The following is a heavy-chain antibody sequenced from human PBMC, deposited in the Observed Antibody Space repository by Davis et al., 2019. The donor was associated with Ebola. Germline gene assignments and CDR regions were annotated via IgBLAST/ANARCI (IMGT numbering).Heavy chain of an antibody. V-gene: IGHV3-23*01. Sequence: GESLKIPCAASGFTFSSYWMSRVRQAPGKGLEWVSAISGSGGSTYYADPVKGRFTISRDNSKNTLYLQMNSLRAEDTAVYYCAKDSVVVAPSTHWGQGTLVTVSS. J-gene: IGHJ4*02. CDR3: AKDSVVVAPSTH. CDR2: ISGSGGST. D-gene: IGHD2-15*01. CDR1: GFTFSSYW.